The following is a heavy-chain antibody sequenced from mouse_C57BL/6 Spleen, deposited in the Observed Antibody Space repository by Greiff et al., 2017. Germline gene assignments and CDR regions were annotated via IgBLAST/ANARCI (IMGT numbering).Heavy chain of an antibody. CDR1: GFTFSSYA. V-gene: IGHV5-4*01. CDR3: ARDQTIITVYAMDY. CDR2: ISDGGGYT. J-gene: IGHJ4*01. Sequence: EVKLVESGGGLVKPGGSLKLSCAASGFTFSSYAMSWVRQTPEKRLEWVATISDGGGYTYYPDNVKGRFTISRDNAKNNLYLQMSHLKSEDSAMYYCARDQTIITVYAMDYWGQGTSVTVSS. D-gene: IGHD1-1*01.